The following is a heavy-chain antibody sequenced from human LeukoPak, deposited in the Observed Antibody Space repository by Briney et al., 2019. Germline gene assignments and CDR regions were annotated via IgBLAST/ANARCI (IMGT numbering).Heavy chain of an antibody. Sequence: GGSLRLSCAASAFTFSSYGMSWVRQAPGKGLEWVSAISGDGRDIFYADSVKGRFTISRDNSKNTLYLQMNSLRAEDTAVYYCAKLGAAARHYWGQGTLVTVSS. V-gene: IGHV3-23*01. J-gene: IGHJ4*02. CDR1: AFTFSSYG. CDR2: ISGDGRDI. D-gene: IGHD6-13*01. CDR3: AKLGAAARHY.